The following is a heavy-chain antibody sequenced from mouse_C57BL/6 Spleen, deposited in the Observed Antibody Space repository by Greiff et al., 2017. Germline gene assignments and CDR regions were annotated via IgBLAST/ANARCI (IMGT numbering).Heavy chain of an antibody. D-gene: IGHD1-1*01. CDR1: GYTFTSYW. Sequence: QVHVKQPGAELVKPGASVKLSCKASGYTFTSYWMHWVKQRPGRGLEWIGRIDPNRGGTKYNEKFKSKATLTVDKPSSTAYMQLSSLTSEDSAVYYCARRGYYGSSYDYAMDYWGQGTSVTVSS. CDR3: ARRGYYGSSYDYAMDY. J-gene: IGHJ4*01. V-gene: IGHV1-72*01. CDR2: IDPNRGGT.